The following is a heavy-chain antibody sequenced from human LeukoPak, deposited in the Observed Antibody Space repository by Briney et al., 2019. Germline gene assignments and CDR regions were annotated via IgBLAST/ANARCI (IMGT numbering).Heavy chain of an antibody. V-gene: IGHV3-33*01. CDR2: IWYDGSNK. CDR1: GFTFSSYG. D-gene: IGHD6-13*01. J-gene: IGHJ4*02. Sequence: PGRSLRLSCAASGFTFSSYGMHWVRQAPGKGLEWVAVIWYDGSNKYNADSVKGRFTISRDNSKNTLYLQMNSLRAEDTAMYYCARDVNTGYSSSWYYFDYWGQGTLVTVSS. CDR3: ARDVNTGYSSSWYYFDY.